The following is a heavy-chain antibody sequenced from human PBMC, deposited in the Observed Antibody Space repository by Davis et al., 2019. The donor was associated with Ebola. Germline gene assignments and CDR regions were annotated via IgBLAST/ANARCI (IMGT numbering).Heavy chain of an antibody. CDR2: IIPIFGTA. D-gene: IGHD2-15*01. J-gene: IGHJ5*02. CDR3: ASQPLDPILGYCSGGSCYNWFDP. V-gene: IGHV1-69*13. CDR1: GGTFRSYA. Sequence: AASVKVSCQASGGTFRSYASSWVRPAPGQGREWMGGIIPIFGTANYAQKFQGRVTITADESTSTAYMELSSLRSEDTAVYYCASQPLDPILGYCSGGSCYNWFDPWGQGTLVTVSS.